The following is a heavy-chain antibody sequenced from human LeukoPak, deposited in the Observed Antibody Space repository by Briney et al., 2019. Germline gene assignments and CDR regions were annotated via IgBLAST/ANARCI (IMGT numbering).Heavy chain of an antibody. CDR3: AKGMSSSWTYNYFDC. CDR2: VSGGGGTT. J-gene: IGHJ4*02. CDR1: GFTFSSFA. Sequence: GGSLRLSCAASGFTFSSFAMSWVRQAPGKGVEWVSGVSGGGGTTSYADSVKGRFTVSRDNSKNTLYLQMNTLRAEDTAMYYCAKGMSSSWTYNYFDCWGQGTLVTVSS. D-gene: IGHD6-13*01. V-gene: IGHV3-23*01.